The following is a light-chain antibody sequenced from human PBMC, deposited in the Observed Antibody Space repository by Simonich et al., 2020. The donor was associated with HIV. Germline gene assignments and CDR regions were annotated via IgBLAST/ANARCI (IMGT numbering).Light chain of an antibody. CDR3: MQTTHWPRT. CDR1: HSLLHGDGNTH. CDR2: KVS. Sequence: DVVMTQSPLSLPVTLGQPASISCSSSHSLLHGDGNTHLHWVQQRPGQSPRRLIYKVSNRHSGVPDRFSGSGSGTDFTLKISRVEAEDVGVYYCMQTTHWPRTFGQGTKLEIK. J-gene: IGKJ2*01. V-gene: IGKV2-30*02.